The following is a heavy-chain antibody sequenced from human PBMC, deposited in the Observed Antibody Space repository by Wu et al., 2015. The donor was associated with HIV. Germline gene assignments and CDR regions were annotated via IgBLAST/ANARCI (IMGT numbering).Heavy chain of an antibody. J-gene: IGHJ6*02. V-gene: IGHV1-2*02. CDR3: ARHRVEVAASGLEDYYYYGMDV. CDR2: INPKSGGT. Sequence: QVQLVQSGAEVKKPGASLKVSCKTSGYTFTDFYIHWVRQAPGQGLEWMGWINPKSGGTNYPQKFQGRVTMSRDTSISTAYVEVSRLRSDDTAVYYCARHRVEVAASGLEDYYYYGMDVWGQGNHGHRLL. CDR1: GYTFTDFY. D-gene: IGHD2-15*01.